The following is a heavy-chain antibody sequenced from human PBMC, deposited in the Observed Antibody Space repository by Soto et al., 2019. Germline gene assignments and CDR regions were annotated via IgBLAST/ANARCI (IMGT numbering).Heavy chain of an antibody. V-gene: IGHV3-11*06. J-gene: IGHJ4*02. CDR2: ISSSSSYT. CDR1: GFTFSDYY. CDR3: VRHPLMRIAAAGFDY. D-gene: IGHD6-13*01. Sequence: QVQLVESGGGLVKPGGSLRLSCAASGFTFSDYYMSWIRQAPGKGLEWVSYISSSSSYTNYADSVKGRFTISRDNAKNSLYLPMNSLRAEDTAVYYCVRHPLMRIAAAGFDYWGQGTLVTVSS.